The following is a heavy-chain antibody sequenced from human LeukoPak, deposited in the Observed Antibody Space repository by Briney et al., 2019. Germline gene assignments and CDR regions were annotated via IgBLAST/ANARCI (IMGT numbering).Heavy chain of an antibody. D-gene: IGHD5-24*01. V-gene: IGHV3-33*01. CDR2: IWYDGSNK. Sequence: GGSLRLSCAASGFTFSSYGMPWVRQAPGKGLEWVAVIWYDGSNKYYADSVKGRFTISRDNSKNTLYLQMNSLRAEDTAVYYCASGMATIARWGQGTLVTVSS. J-gene: IGHJ4*02. CDR1: GFTFSSYG. CDR3: ASGMATIAR.